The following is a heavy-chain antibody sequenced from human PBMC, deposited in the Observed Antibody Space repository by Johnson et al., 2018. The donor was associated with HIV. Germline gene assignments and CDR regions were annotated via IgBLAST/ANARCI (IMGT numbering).Heavy chain of an antibody. CDR3: AKDRAEYSTWIDALDI. J-gene: IGHJ3*02. D-gene: IGHD6-6*01. CDR2: ISYDGSNK. CDR1: GFTFSRYG. Sequence: QLVESGGGVVQPGRSLRLSCAASGFTFSRYGMHWVRQAPGKGLEWVAVISYDGSNKYFADSVKGRFTISRDNSKNTLYLHMNSLRPEDTAVYYCAKDRAEYSTWIDALDIWGQGTMVTVSS. V-gene: IGHV3-30*18.